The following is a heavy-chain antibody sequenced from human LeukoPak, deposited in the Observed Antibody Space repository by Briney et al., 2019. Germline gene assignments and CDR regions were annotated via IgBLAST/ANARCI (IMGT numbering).Heavy chain of an antibody. D-gene: IGHD5-24*01. V-gene: IGHV3-23*01. CDR1: RFTFCCYP. CDR2: LSGSGGST. CDR3: AKESDGCNRRPRYYFDY. Sequence: GTLRFTGAAYRFTFCCYPMIRLRQAPGKGLEGFSALSGSGGSTYYADSVKGRFTISRDNSKNTLYLQMNSLRAEDTAVYYCAKESDGCNRRPRYYFDYWGQGTLVTVSS. J-gene: IGHJ4*02.